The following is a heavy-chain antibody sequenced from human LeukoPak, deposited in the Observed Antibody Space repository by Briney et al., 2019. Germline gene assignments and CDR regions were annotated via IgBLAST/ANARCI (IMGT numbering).Heavy chain of an antibody. D-gene: IGHD3-16*01. Sequence: YPGGSLRLSCAASGFTFSSYWMNWARQAPGKGPEWVASINHNGNVNYYVDSVKGRFTISRDNAKNSLYLQMSNLRAEDTAVYFCARGGGLDVWGQGATVTVSS. J-gene: IGHJ6*02. CDR1: GFTFSSYW. V-gene: IGHV3-7*03. CDR2: INHNGNVN. CDR3: ARGGGLDV.